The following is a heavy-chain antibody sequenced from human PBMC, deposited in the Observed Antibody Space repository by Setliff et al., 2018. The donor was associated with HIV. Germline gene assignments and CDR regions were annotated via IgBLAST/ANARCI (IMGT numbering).Heavy chain of an antibody. V-gene: IGHV4-59*11. J-gene: IGHJ4*02. D-gene: IGHD6-13*01. CDR3: ARGSHGTSWTDY. Sequence: PSETLSLTCTVSGGSISSHYWSWIRQPPGKGLEWIGYIYYSGSTNYNPSLKSRVTISVDTSKNQFSLRLSSVTAADTAVYYCARGSHGTSWTDYWGQGTLVTVSS. CDR1: GGSISSHY. CDR2: IYYSGST.